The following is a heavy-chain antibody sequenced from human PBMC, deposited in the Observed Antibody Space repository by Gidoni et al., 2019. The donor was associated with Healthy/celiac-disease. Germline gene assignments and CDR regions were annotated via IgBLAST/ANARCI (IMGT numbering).Heavy chain of an antibody. CDR1: GFTFSSYA. CDR2: ISGSGGST. D-gene: IGHD2-2*01. V-gene: IGHV3-23*01. J-gene: IGHJ4*02. CDR3: AKFLSWLYATPLDY. Sequence: EVQLLESGGGLVQPGGSLRLSCAASGFTFSSYAMSWVRQAPGKGLEWVSAISGSGGSTDYADSVKGRFTISRDNSKNTLYLQMNSLRAEDTAVYYCAKFLSWLYATPLDYWGQGTLVTVSS.